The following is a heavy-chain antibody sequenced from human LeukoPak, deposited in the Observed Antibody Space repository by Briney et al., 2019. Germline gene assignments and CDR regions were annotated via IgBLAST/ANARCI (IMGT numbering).Heavy chain of an antibody. J-gene: IGHJ6*02. V-gene: IGHV4-59*01. CDR2: IYYSGST. CDR3: ARGRDCSGTSCYSGYYYYGMDV. CDR1: GGSISSYY. D-gene: IGHD2-2*02. Sequence: SETLSLTCTVSGGSISSYYWSWIRQPPGKGLEWIGYIYYSGSTNYNPSLKSRVTISVDTSKNQFSLKLSSVTAADTAVYYCARGRDCSGTSCYSGYYYYGMDVWGQGTTVTVSS.